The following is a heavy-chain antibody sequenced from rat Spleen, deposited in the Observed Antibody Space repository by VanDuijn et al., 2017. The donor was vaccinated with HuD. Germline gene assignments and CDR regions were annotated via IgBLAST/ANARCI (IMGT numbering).Heavy chain of an antibody. CDR1: GFTFSDYY. CDR2: ISYDDTST. J-gene: IGHJ4*01. V-gene: IGHV5-7*01. CDR3: ARHNSGYGVMDA. Sequence: EVQLVESDGGLVQPGRSLKLSCAVSGFTFSDYYMAWVRQAPTKGLEWVASISYDDTSTHYRDSVKGRFTISRDNAKSTLYLQMDSLRSEDTATYYCARHNSGYGVMDAWGQGASVTVSS. D-gene: IGHD4-3*01.